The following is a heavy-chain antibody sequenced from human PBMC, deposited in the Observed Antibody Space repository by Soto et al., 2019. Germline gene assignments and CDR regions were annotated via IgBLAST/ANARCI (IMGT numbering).Heavy chain of an antibody. CDR2: IYPGDSDT. CDR3: ARASGSGSYYSPADS. D-gene: IGHD3-10*01. V-gene: IGHV5-51*01. CDR1: GYSFTSYW. J-gene: IGHJ4*02. Sequence: GESLKISCKGSGYSFTSYWIGWVRQMPGKGLEWMGIIYPGDSDTRYSPSFQGQVTISADKSISTAYLQWSSLRASDTAMYYCARASGSGSYYSPADSWGQGTLVTVSS.